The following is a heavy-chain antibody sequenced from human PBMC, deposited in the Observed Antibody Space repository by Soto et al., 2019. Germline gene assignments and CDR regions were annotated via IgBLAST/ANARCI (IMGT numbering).Heavy chain of an antibody. CDR3: TRGGDAYKNGH. CDR1: GDSISTYY. Sequence: SETLSLTCAVSGDSISTYYWSWIRQPPGKGLEWIGFIHYSGSTNYNPSLKSRVTMLVDTSKNQFSLKLTSVNAADTAVYYCTRGGDAYKNGHWGQGTLVTVSS. J-gene: IGHJ4*02. V-gene: IGHV4-59*01. D-gene: IGHD2-21*01. CDR2: IHYSGST.